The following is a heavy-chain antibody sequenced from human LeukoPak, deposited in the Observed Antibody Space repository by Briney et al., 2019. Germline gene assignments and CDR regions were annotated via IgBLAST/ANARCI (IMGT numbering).Heavy chain of an antibody. CDR1: GGSISSSSYY. CDR2: IYFSGIT. Sequence: SETLSLTCSVSGGSISSSSYYWGWIRQPPGKGLEWIGSIYFSGITYYNPSLKSRVTISVDTSKNQFSLKLSSVTAADTAVYYCARDGGRPAYYYYGMDVWGQGTTVTVSS. D-gene: IGHD1-26*01. J-gene: IGHJ6*02. V-gene: IGHV4-39*07. CDR3: ARDGGRPAYYYYGMDV.